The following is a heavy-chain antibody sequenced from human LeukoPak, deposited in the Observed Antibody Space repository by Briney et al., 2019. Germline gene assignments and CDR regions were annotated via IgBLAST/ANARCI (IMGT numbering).Heavy chain of an antibody. CDR2: ISGSGGST. D-gene: IGHD5-24*01. V-gene: IGHV3-23*01. J-gene: IGHJ6*02. CDR1: GFTLSSYA. CDR3: ASVYKHGMDV. Sequence: GGSLRLSCAASGFTLSSYAMSWVRQAPGKGLEWVSAISGSGGSTSHAQKFQGRVTMTRDTSASTVYMELSSLRSEDTAVYYCASVYKHGMDVWGQGTTVTVSS.